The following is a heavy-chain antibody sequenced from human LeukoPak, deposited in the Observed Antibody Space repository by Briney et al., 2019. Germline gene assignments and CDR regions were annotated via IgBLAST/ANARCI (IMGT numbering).Heavy chain of an antibody. V-gene: IGHV3-23*01. CDR1: GFTFSDYY. D-gene: IGHD6-6*01. CDR2: ISGSGDNT. Sequence: GGSLRLSCAASGFTFSDYYMSWIRQAPGKGLEWVSGISGSGDNTYYADSVKGRFPISRDNSKNTLYLQMNSLRAEDTAVYYCARDGDSSSMDYWGQGTLVTVSS. J-gene: IGHJ4*02. CDR3: ARDGDSSSMDY.